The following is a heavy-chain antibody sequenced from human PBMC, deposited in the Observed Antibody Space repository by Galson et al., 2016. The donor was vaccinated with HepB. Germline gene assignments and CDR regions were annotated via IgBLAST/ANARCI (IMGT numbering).Heavy chain of an antibody. Sequence: SLRLSCAASGFSFSRYAMHWVRQAPGKGLEWVSIISYDGSNTYYADSVKGRFIISRDNFNNTVFLQMNSLITEDTAVYYCARDKSRVWSGYYPSYGMDVWGQGTPVTVSS. V-gene: IGHV3-30-3*01. D-gene: IGHD3-3*01. J-gene: IGHJ6*02. CDR2: ISYDGSNT. CDR1: GFSFSRYA. CDR3: ARDKSRVWSGYYPSYGMDV.